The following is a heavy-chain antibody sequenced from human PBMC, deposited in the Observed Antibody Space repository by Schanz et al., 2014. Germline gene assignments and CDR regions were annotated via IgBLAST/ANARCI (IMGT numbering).Heavy chain of an antibody. V-gene: IGHV3-48*01. CDR1: GFTFSSYS. CDR3: AKDSVLVATGHDYFDY. CDR2: ISDAVTSGFSTI. J-gene: IGHJ4*02. Sequence: DVQVVESGGGLVQPGGSLRLSCAASGFTFSSYSMNWVRQAPGKGLEWLSYISDAVTSGFSTILYADSVKGRFTISRDNSNNTLFLQMSSLRVEDTAIYYCAKDSVLVATGHDYFDYWGQGTLVTVSS. D-gene: IGHD2-21*01.